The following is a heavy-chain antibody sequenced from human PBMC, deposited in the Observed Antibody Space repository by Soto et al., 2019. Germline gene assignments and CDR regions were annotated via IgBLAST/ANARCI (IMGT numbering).Heavy chain of an antibody. CDR2: ISGRGDST. CDR3: AKRHGDSDYYFDY. J-gene: IGHJ4*02. V-gene: IGHV3-23*01. CDR1: GFTFSDYA. Sequence: VGSLRLSCAASGFTFSDYAMCWVRQAPGQGLQWVSGISGRGDSTFYIDSVKGRFTISRDNSRNILYLQMNSLRAEDTAIYYCAKRHGDSDYYFDYWGQGALVTVSS. D-gene: IGHD4-17*01.